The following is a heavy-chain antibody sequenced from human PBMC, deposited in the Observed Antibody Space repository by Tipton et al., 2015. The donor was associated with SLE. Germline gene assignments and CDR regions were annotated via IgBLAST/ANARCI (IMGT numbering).Heavy chain of an antibody. CDR1: GYSFTSYW. V-gene: IGHV5-51*03. Sequence: QLVQSGAEVKKPGESLKISCKGSGYSFTSYWNGWVRQMPGKGLEWMGIIYPGDSDTRYSPSFQGQVTISADKSISTAYLQWSSLKASDTAMYYCATSPGYSSGWRGAFDIWGQGTMVTVSS. J-gene: IGHJ3*02. D-gene: IGHD6-25*01. CDR3: ATSPGYSSGWRGAFDI. CDR2: IYPGDSDT.